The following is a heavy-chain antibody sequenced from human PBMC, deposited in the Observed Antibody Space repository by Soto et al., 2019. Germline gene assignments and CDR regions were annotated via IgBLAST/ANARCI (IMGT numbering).Heavy chain of an antibody. CDR1: GGSISSYY. CDR3: ARVNRSWFDP. V-gene: IGHV4-59*01. CDR2: IYYSGST. Sequence: PSQTLSLTCTVSGGSISSYYWSWIRQPPGKGLEWIGYIYYSGSTNYNPSLKSRVTRSVDTSKNHFSLKLSSVTAADTAVYYCARVNRSWFDPWGQGTLVTVSS. J-gene: IGHJ5*02.